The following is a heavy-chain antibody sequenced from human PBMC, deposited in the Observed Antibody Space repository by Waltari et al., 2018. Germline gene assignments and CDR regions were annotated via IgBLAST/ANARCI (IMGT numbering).Heavy chain of an antibody. CDR3: ARGDCGSTTCTVVA. J-gene: IGHJ5*02. CDR1: GFPVSSFS. V-gene: IGHV3-30*03. D-gene: IGHD2-2*01. Sequence: QVQLVESGGGVVQPGTSLRRSCETSGFPVSSFSIHGVRQAPGKGLEWLSVISDDGGRKRYADSVKGRFTISRDNSRNTLHLQMNSLRGDDTALYYCARGDCGSTTCTVVAWGQGTLVTVSS. CDR2: ISDDGGRK.